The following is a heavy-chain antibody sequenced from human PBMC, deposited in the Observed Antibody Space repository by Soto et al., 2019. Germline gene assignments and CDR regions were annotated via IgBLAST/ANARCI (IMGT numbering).Heavy chain of an antibody. CDR1: GGSISSSSYY. J-gene: IGHJ4*02. V-gene: IGHV4-39*01. Sequence: SETLSLTCTVSGGSISSSSYYWGWIRQPPGKGLEWIGSIYYSGSTYYNPSLKSRVTISVDTSKNQFSLKLSSVTAADTAVYYCATYSSSWPDYWGQGTLVTVSS. CDR3: ATYSSSWPDY. D-gene: IGHD6-13*01. CDR2: IYYSGST.